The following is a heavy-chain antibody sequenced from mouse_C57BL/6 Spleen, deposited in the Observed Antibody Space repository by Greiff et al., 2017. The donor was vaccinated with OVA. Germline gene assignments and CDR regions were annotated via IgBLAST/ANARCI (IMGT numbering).Heavy chain of an antibody. CDR2: ISYDGSN. CDR3: ARETYSNYYFDY. D-gene: IGHD2-5*01. V-gene: IGHV3-6*01. J-gene: IGHJ2*01. Sequence: EVHLVESGPGLVKPSQSLSLTCSVTGYSITSGYYWNWIRQFPGNKLEWMGYISYDGSNNYNPSLKNRISITRDTSKNQFFLKLNSVTTEDTATYYCARETYSNYYFDYWGQGTTLTVSS. CDR1: GYSITSGYY.